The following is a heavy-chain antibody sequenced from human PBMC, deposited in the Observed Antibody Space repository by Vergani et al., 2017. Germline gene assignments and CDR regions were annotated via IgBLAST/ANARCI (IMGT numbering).Heavy chain of an antibody. Sequence: EVQLVQSGAEVKKPGATVKISCKVSGYTFTDYYMHWVQQAPGKGLEWMGLVDPEDGETIYAEKFQGRVTITADTSTDTAYMELSSLRAEDTGVYYCATGEGPYGLSRVRGVISAFDIWGQGTMVTVSS. CDR2: VDPEDGET. V-gene: IGHV1-69-2*01. D-gene: IGHD3-10*01. CDR1: GYTFTDYY. CDR3: ATGEGPYGLSRVRGVISAFDI. J-gene: IGHJ3*02.